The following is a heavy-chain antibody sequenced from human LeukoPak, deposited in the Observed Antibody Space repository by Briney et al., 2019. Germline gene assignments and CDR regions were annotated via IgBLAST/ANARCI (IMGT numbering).Heavy chain of an antibody. Sequence: GGSLRLSCAASGFNVSLNYMTWVRQAPGRGLEWVSFISRGGSAYYADSVKGRFTISRDNSKNTLLLQMNSLRAEDTAVYFCARAQYYDYSYGMDVWGQGTAVTVSS. CDR3: ARAQYYDYSYGMDV. V-gene: IGHV3-66*01. CDR2: ISRGGSA. D-gene: IGHD3-22*01. J-gene: IGHJ6*02. CDR1: GFNVSLNY.